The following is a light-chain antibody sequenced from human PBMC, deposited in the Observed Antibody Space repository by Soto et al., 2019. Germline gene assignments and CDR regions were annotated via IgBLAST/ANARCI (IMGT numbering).Light chain of an antibody. Sequence: ESVLTQSPGTLSLSPGERATLSCRASQSLSINSLAWYQQKPGQSPRLLVYGASTRDTGIPDRFRGSGSGTDFALTISSLEPEDFAMYYCQQYDGSPLTFGPGTKVDIK. CDR2: GAS. V-gene: IGKV3-20*01. J-gene: IGKJ3*01. CDR1: QSLSINS. CDR3: QQYDGSPLT.